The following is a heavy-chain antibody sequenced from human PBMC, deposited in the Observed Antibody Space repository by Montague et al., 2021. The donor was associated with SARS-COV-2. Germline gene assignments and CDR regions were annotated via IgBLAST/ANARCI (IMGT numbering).Heavy chain of an antibody. CDR1: GGSMNSYY. CDR2: IYYRGGT. CDR3: ARESTTHRFDS. Sequence: ETLSLTCSVAGGSMNSYYWCWFWQTHGKGLEWIGNIYYRGGTNYNPSLKSRVAISVDTSKNQFSLSLTSVTAAYTAVNYCARESTTHRFDSWGQGTLVTAAS. D-gene: IGHD1-1*01. V-gene: IGHV4-59*01. J-gene: IGHJ5*01.